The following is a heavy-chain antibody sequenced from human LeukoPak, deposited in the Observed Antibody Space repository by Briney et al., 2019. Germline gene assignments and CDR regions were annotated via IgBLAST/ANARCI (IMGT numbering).Heavy chain of an antibody. V-gene: IGHV3-21*01. CDR2: ITSSSTYI. CDR1: GFTFSSYN. D-gene: IGHD1-26*01. CDR3: ARDPYSGNYGAYYYYYMDV. J-gene: IGHJ6*03. Sequence: GGSLRLSCAASGFTFSSYNMNWVRQAPGKGLEWVSSITSSSTYIYYADSVRGRFTISRDNAKNSPYLQMNSLRAEDTAAYFCARDPYSGNYGAYYYYYMDVWGKGTTVTISS.